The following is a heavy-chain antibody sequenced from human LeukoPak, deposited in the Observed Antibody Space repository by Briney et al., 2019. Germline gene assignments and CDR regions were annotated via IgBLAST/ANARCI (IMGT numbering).Heavy chain of an antibody. J-gene: IGHJ4*02. D-gene: IGHD2-2*01. Sequence: GGSLRLSCAASGFTFSNAWMSWVRQAPGKGLEWVGRIKSKTDGGTTDYAAPVKGRFTISRDDSKNALYLQMNSLKTEDTAVYYCTTAFPHSTSWYPLGYWGQGTLVTVSS. CDR2: IKSKTDGGTT. V-gene: IGHV3-15*01. CDR3: TTAFPHSTSWYPLGY. CDR1: GFTFSNAW.